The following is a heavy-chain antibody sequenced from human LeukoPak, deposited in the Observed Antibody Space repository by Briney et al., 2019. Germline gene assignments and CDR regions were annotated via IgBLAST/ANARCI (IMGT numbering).Heavy chain of an antibody. CDR1: GYTFTSYG. V-gene: IGHV1-2*02. D-gene: IGHD6-13*01. CDR2: INPNSGGT. CDR3: AREVRAAAGVNWFDP. J-gene: IGHJ5*02. Sequence: GASVKVSCKASGYTFTSYGISWVRQAPGQGLEWMGGINPNSGGTNYAQKFQGRVTMTRDTSISTACMELSRLRSDDTAVYYCAREVRAAAGVNWFDPWGQGTLVTVSS.